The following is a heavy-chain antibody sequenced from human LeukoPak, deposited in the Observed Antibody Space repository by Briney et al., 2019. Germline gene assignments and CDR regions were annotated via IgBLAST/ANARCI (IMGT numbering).Heavy chain of an antibody. V-gene: IGHV1-2*06. J-gene: IGHJ4*02. CDR3: ARDYCSSTSCLFDY. CDR2: INPNSGDI. Sequence: GASVKVSCKASGGTFSSYAISWVRQAPGQGLEWMGRINPNSGDINYAQNFQGRVTMTRDTSISTAYMELSRLRSDDTAVYYCARDYCSSTSCLFDYWGQGTLVTVSS. D-gene: IGHD2-2*01. CDR1: GGTFSSYA.